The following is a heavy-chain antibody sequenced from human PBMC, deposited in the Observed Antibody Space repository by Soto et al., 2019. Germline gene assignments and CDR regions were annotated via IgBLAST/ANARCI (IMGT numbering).Heavy chain of an antibody. V-gene: IGHV3-33*01. CDR2: IWDDGSNK. CDR3: ARARCSSTSCYAGNYYDYGMDV. J-gene: IGHJ6*02. CDR1: GFTFSSYG. Sequence: QVQLVESGGGVVQPGRSLRLSCAASGFTFSSYGMQWVRQAPGKGLEWVAVIWDDGSNKYYADSVKGRFTISRDNSKNTLYQKMNSLRAEDPAVYYCARARCSSTSCYAGNYYDYGMDVWGQGTTVTVSS. D-gene: IGHD2-2*01.